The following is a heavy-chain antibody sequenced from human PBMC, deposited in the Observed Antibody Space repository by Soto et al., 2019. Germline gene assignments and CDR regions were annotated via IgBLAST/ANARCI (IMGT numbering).Heavy chain of an antibody. V-gene: IGHV1-69*01. CDR2: IIPLFGTT. Sequence: QVQVVQAGVEVRRTGSSVKVSCKASGETFKNCVISWVRQAPGQGLEWMGGIIPLFGTTDFAQRFQGRLTITTDESTTTAYMELSRLRSEDTATYYCAAELGFGKLSVVWGQVTTVIVSS. CDR1: GETFKNCV. J-gene: IGHJ6*02. CDR3: AAELGFGKLSVV. D-gene: IGHD3-10*01.